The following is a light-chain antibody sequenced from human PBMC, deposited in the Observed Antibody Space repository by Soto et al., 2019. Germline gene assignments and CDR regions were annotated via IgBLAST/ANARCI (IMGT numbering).Light chain of an antibody. V-gene: IGLV1-47*01. CDR1: NSNMGRNY. CDR3: AVWDNSLNGVA. Sequence: QSVLTQTPSASGTPGQSVTISCSGSNSNMGRNYVYWYQQVPGTAPKLLMYRNDVRPSGVPDRFTGSKSGTSASLAISGLRSEDESDYYCAVWDNSLNGVAFGGGTKLTVL. J-gene: IGLJ2*01. CDR2: RND.